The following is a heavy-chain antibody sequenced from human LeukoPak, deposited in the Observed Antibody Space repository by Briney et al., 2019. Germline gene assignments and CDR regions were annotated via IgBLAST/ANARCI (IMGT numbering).Heavy chain of an antibody. V-gene: IGHV3-48*03. D-gene: IGHD6-19*01. J-gene: IGHJ6*03. CDR2: IDISGNII. CDR1: GFNFSDYE. Sequence: GGSLRLSCAASGFNFSDYEMNWVRQAPGKGLEWLSHIDISGNIIHYADSVEGRFTISRDNAKNSVYLQMTSLRDEDTALYYCAKDATAVPGTVYMDVWGKGTTVTVSS. CDR3: AKDATAVPGTVYMDV.